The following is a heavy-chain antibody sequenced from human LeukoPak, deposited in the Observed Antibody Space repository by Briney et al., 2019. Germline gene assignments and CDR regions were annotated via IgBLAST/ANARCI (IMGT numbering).Heavy chain of an antibody. Sequence: PSETLSLTCTVSGGSISSGSYYWSWIRQPAGKGLEWIGRIYTSGSTNYNPSLKSRVTISVDKSKNQFSLKLSSVTAADTAVYYCARRRGNGPPGAFDIWGQGTMVTVSS. CDR1: GGSISSGSYY. CDR3: ARRRGNGPPGAFDI. CDR2: IYTSGST. V-gene: IGHV4-61*02. J-gene: IGHJ3*02. D-gene: IGHD1-1*01.